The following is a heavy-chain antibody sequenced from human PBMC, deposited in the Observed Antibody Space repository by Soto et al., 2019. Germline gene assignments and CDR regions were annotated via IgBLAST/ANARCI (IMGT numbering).Heavy chain of an antibody. J-gene: IGHJ5*02. CDR1: GYTFTSYG. V-gene: IGHV1-18*04. CDR3: ARDGVLYISSSNWFDP. CDR2: ISAYNGNT. D-gene: IGHD6-13*01. Sequence: QVQLVQSGAEVKKPGAAVKVSCNASGYTFTSYGISWVRQAPGQGLEWMGWISAYNGNTNYAQKLQGRVTMTTDTSTSTAYMELRSLRSDDTAVYYCARDGVLYISSSNWFDPWGHGTLVTVAS.